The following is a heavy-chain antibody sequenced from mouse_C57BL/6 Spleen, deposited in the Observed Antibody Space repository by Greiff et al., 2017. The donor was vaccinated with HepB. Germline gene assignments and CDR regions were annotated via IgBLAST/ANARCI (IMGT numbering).Heavy chain of an antibody. CDR1: GFTFSSYG. CDR3: ARQNSSGYKSFDY. CDR2: ISSGGSYT. D-gene: IGHD3-2*02. Sequence: EVHLVESGGDLVKPGGSLKLSCAASGFTFSSYGMSWVRQTPDKRLEWVATISSGGSYTYYPDSVKGRFTISRDNAKNTLYLQMSSLKSEDTAMYYCARQNSSGYKSFDYWGQGTTLTVSS. J-gene: IGHJ2*01. V-gene: IGHV5-6*01.